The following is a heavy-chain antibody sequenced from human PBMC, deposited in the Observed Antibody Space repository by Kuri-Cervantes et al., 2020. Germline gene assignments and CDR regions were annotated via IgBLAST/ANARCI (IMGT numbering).Heavy chain of an antibody. CDR3: ARDGRCSGGSCYSP. CDR2: IYTSGST. V-gene: IGHV4-4*07. Sequence: SCTVSGGSISSYYWSWIRQPAGKGLEWIGRIYTSGSTNYNPSLKSRVTMSVDTSKNQFSLKLSSVTAADTAVYYCARDGRCSGGSCYSPWGQGTLVTVSS. CDR1: GGSISSYY. J-gene: IGHJ5*02. D-gene: IGHD2-15*01.